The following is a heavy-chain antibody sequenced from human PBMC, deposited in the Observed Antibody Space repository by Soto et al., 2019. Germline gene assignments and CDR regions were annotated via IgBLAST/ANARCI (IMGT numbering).Heavy chain of an antibody. D-gene: IGHD6-19*01. V-gene: IGHV4-4*02. Sequence: QVQLQESGPGLVKPSGTLSLTCAVSGDSISSPKWWTWVRQPPGKGLEWIGDMLHSGTTNYNPSLRSRVTIWVDKSKNQFSLNLYSVTAADTAVYYCAYSPGWYRHDLWGPGTLVIVSS. CDR3: AYSPGWYRHDL. CDR1: GDSISSPKW. CDR2: MLHSGTT. J-gene: IGHJ3*01.